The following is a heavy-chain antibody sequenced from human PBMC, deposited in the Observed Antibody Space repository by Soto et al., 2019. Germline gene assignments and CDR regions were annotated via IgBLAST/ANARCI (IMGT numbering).Heavy chain of an antibody. CDR1: GGSFSGYY. Sequence: QGQLQQWGAGLLKPSETLSLTCALYGGSFSGYYWTWIRPPPGKGLEWIGEINHSGSASYNPSLKSRVTISVDTSKNQFSLTLSSVTAADTAVYYCASVPVNGMDVWGQGTAVTVSS. D-gene: IGHD3-10*02. J-gene: IGHJ6*02. V-gene: IGHV4-34*01. CDR3: ASVPVNGMDV. CDR2: INHSGSA.